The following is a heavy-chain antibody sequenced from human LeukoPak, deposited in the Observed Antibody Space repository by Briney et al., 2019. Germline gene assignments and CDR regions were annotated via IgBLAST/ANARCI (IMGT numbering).Heavy chain of an antibody. CDR3: AKDSGYSYGTLDY. Sequence: GGSLRLSCAASGFTFSSYGMHWVRQAPGKGLERVAVIWYDGSNKYYADSVKGRFTISRDNSKNTLYLQMNSLRAEDTAVYYCAKDSGYSYGTLDYWGQGTLVTVSS. CDR1: GFTFSSYG. CDR2: IWYDGSNK. J-gene: IGHJ4*02. V-gene: IGHV3-33*06. D-gene: IGHD5-18*01.